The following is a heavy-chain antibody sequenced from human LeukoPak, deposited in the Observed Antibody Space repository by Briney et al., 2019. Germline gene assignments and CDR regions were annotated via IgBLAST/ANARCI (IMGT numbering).Heavy chain of an antibody. CDR1: GFTFSSYS. CDR3: ARDQYCSSTSCDAFDI. V-gene: IGHV3-21*01. D-gene: IGHD2-2*01. Sequence: PGGSRRLSCAASGFTFSSYSMNWVRQAPGKGLEWVSSISSSSSYIYYADSVKGRFTISRDNAKNSLYLQMNSLRAEDTAVYYCARDQYCSSTSCDAFDIWGQGTMVTVSS. CDR2: ISSSSSYI. J-gene: IGHJ3*02.